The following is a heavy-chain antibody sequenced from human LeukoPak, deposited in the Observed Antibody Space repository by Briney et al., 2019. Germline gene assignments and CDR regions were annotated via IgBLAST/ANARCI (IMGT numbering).Heavy chain of an antibody. Sequence: PSETLSLTCTVSGGSISSSNYYWGWFRQPPGKGLEWIASVYYGSSTYYNASLKSRVTISLNTSKNQFSLKLSSVTAADTAVYYCARRHMFGEMLDYWGQGTLVTVSS. J-gene: IGHJ4*02. D-gene: IGHD3-10*02. CDR1: GGSISSSNYY. CDR3: ARRHMFGEMLDY. CDR2: VYYGSST. V-gene: IGHV4-39*07.